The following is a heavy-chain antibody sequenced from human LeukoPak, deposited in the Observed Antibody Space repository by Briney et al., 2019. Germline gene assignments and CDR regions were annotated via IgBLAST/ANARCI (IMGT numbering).Heavy chain of an antibody. D-gene: IGHD4-23*01. CDR1: GGSISSGSYY. CDR2: IYTSGST. CDR3: ARASGGNRRDDNWFDP. J-gene: IGHJ5*02. Sequence: SETLSLTCTVSGGSISSGSYYWCWIRQPAGKGLEWIGRIYTSGSTNYNPSLKSRVTISVDTSKNQFSLKLSSVTAADTAVYYCARASGGNRRDDNWFDPWGQGTLVTVSS. V-gene: IGHV4-61*02.